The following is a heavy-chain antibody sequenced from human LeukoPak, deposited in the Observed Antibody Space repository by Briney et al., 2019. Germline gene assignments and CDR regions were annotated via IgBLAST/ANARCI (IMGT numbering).Heavy chain of an antibody. CDR3: AKASSGWYDFDS. CDR1: GFTFGSYA. D-gene: IGHD6-19*01. Sequence: PGGSLRLSCAASGFTFGSYAMNWVRQAPGKGLEWVSAISGSGGTTYYADSVKGRFTISRDNSKNTLYLQMNSLRAEDTAVYYCAKASSGWYDFDSWGQGTLVTVSS. CDR2: ISGSGGTT. J-gene: IGHJ4*02. V-gene: IGHV3-23*01.